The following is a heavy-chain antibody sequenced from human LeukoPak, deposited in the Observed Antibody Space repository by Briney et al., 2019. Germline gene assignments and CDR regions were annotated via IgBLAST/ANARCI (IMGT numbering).Heavy chain of an antibody. CDR1: GFTFSSYS. D-gene: IGHD4-11*01. CDR3: ARGLGYSNFLRSRYYYYMDV. J-gene: IGHJ6*03. CDR2: INHSGST. Sequence: GSLRLSCAASGFTFSSYSMNWVRQPPGKGLEWIGEINHSGSTNYNPSLKSRVTISVDTSKNQFSLKLSSVTAADTAVYYCARGLGYSNFLRSRYYYYMDVWGKGTTVTVSS. V-gene: IGHV4-34*01.